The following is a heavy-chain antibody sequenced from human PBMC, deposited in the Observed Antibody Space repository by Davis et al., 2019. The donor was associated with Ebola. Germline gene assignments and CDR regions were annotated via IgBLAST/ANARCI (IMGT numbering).Heavy chain of an antibody. V-gene: IGHV3-30*18. CDR1: GFTFNNYG. Sequence: GESLKISCAASGFTFNNYGMHWVRQAPGKGLEWVAVISHDGSTKYYADSVTGRFTISRDNTKNSLYLQMNSLRAEDTAFYYCAKDTGTYYNSAGDWYFDSWGQGTLVTVSS. D-gene: IGHD2-21*02. J-gene: IGHJ4*02. CDR3: AKDTGTYYNSAGDWYFDS. CDR2: ISHDGSTK.